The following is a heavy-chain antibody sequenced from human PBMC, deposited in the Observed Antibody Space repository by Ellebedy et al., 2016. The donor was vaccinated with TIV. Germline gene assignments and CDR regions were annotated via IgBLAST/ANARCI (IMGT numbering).Heavy chain of an antibody. D-gene: IGHD5-18*01. V-gene: IGHV7-4-1*02. J-gene: IGHJ2*01. CDR3: ARRYGYFDL. CDR1: AYTFTSHA. CDR2: INNYTENL. Sequence: AASAKVSCKASAYTFTSHAINWVRQAPGQGLEWMGWINNYTENLTYAQGFTGRFVFSLDTSVSTAYLQISSLKAEDTAVYYWARRYGYFDLWGRGTLVAVSS.